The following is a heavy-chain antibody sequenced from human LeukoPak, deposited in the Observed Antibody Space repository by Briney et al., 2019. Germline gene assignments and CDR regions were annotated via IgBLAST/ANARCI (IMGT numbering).Heavy chain of an antibody. V-gene: IGHV4-34*01. CDR1: GGSFSGYY. D-gene: IGHD6-6*01. J-gene: IGHJ4*02. CDR3: AIVPSIAARPYLRDY. CDR2: INHSGST. Sequence: SETLSLTCAVYGGSFSGYYWSWIRQPPGKGLGWIGEINHSGSTNYNPSLKSRVTISVDTSKNQFSLKLSSVTAADTAVYYCAIVPSIAARPYLRDYWGQGTMVTVSS.